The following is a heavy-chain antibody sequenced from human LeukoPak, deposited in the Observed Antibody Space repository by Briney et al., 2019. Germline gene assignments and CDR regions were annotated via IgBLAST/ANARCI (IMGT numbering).Heavy chain of an antibody. D-gene: IGHD3-22*01. J-gene: IGHJ4*02. CDR1: GFTFSSYN. CDR2: ISSSSSVI. CDR3: AREPPPDYYDSSGYSLN. Sequence: GGSLRLSCAASGFTFSSYNMNWVRQAPGKGLEGVSYISSSSSVIYYADSVKGRFTISRDNAKNSLYLQMNSLRAEDTAVYYCAREPPPDYYDSSGYSLNWGQGTLVTVSS. V-gene: IGHV3-48*01.